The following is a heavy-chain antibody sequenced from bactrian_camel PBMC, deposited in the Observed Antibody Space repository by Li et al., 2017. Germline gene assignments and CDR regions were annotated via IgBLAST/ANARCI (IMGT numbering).Heavy chain of an antibody. CDR1: RPIHCM. V-gene: IGHV3S53*01. CDR3: AATLPGIWYCPRSPTDYNY. D-gene: IGHD3*01. Sequence: QVQLVESGGGSVQAGGSLTLSCASSRPIHCMGWYRQAPGKQREWVAAAFRSTTTEYLADNVKGRFTISQDNAKNTVYLQMNSLNPEDTAMYYCAATLPGIWYCPRSPTDYNYWGQGTQVTVS. J-gene: IGHJ4*01. CDR2: AFRSTTTE.